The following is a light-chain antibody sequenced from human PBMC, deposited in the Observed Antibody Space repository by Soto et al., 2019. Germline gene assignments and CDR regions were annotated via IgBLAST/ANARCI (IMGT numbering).Light chain of an antibody. V-gene: IGLV2-14*01. J-gene: IGLJ3*02. CDR1: SSDVGVYDY. CDR3: SSYTTTNTLWV. Sequence: QSALTQPASVSGSPGQSITISCTGTSSDVGVYDYVSWYQQNPGKAPKLIISEVSDRPSGVSNRFSGSKSGNTASLTISGLQAEDEADYFCSSYTTTNTLWVFGGGTK. CDR2: EVS.